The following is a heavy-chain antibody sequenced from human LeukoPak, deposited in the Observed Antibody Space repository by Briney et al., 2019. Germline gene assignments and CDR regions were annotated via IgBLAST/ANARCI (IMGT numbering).Heavy chain of an antibody. Sequence: SETLSLTCTVSGGSFSSYHWSWVRQPAGKGLEWIGRIYSSGSTNYNPSLKSRVTMSLDTPKNQFSLKLSSVTAAGTAIYYRAREPVHNWYFDYWGQGTLVTVSS. CDR2: IYSSGST. J-gene: IGHJ4*02. CDR1: GGSFSSYH. CDR3: AREPVHNWYFDY. V-gene: IGHV4-4*07. D-gene: IGHD1-1*01.